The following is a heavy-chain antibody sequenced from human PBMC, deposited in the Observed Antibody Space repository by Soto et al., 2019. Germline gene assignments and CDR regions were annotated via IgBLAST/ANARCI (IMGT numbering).Heavy chain of an antibody. D-gene: IGHD6-13*01. Sequence: QVQLVQSGAEVKKPGSSVKVSCKASGGTFSSYRINWVRQAPGQGLEWVGGIVPIYRTADYAQKFQGRVTITADGSARTAYMELRSLKSQDTAVYYCARDSGAKLSSSWGQGTLVTVSS. J-gene: IGHJ4*02. CDR3: ARDSGAKLSSS. V-gene: IGHV1-69*01. CDR1: GGTFSSYR. CDR2: IVPIYRTA.